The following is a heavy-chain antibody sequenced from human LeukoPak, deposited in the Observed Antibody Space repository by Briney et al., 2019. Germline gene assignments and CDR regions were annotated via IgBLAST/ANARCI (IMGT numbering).Heavy chain of an antibody. V-gene: IGHV1-69-2*01. D-gene: IGHD2-2*02. CDR3: ATLGVTDIVVVPAAIQDGDY. J-gene: IGHJ4*02. Sequence: ASVKVSCKVSGYTFTDYYMHWVRQAPGKGLEWMGLVDPEDGETIYAEKFQGRVTITADTSTDTAYMELSSLRSEDTAVYYCATLGVTDIVVVPAAIQDGDYWGQGTLVTVSS. CDR2: VDPEDGET. CDR1: GYTFTDYY.